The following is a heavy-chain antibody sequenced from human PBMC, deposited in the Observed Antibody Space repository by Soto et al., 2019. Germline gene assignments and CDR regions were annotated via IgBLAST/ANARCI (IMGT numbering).Heavy chain of an antibody. Sequence: GGSLRLSCAASGFTFSSYAMSWVRQAPGKGLEWVSAISGSGGSTYYADSVKGRFTISRDNSKNTLYLQMNSLRAEDTAVYYCAKDPSIAARPSWYFDYWGQGTLVTVSS. CDR3: AKDPSIAARPSWYFDY. CDR1: GFTFSSYA. J-gene: IGHJ4*02. CDR2: ISGSGGST. D-gene: IGHD6-6*01. V-gene: IGHV3-23*01.